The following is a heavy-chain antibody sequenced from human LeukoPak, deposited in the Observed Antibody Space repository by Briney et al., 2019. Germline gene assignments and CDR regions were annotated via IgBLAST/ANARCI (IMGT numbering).Heavy chain of an antibody. J-gene: IGHJ1*01. Sequence: SETLSLTCAVYGGSFSGYYWSWIRQPPGKGLEWIGEINHSGSTNYNPSLKSRVTISVDTSKNQFSLKLSSVTAADTAVYYCATLAGDYDSSGYQLAYFQHWGQGTLVTVSS. D-gene: IGHD3-22*01. CDR1: GGSFSGYY. CDR2: INHSGST. CDR3: ATLAGDYDSSGYQLAYFQH. V-gene: IGHV4-34*01.